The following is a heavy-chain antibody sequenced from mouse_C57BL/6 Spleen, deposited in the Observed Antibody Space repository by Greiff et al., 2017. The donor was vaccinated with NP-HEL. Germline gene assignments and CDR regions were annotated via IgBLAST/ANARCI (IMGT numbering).Heavy chain of an antibody. Sequence: EVQLQQSGPGLVKPSQSLSLTCSVTGYSITSGYYWNWIRQFPGNKLEWMGYISYDGSNNYNPSLKNRISITRDTSKNQFFLKLNSVTTEDTATYYCARDSVWDGYYFDYWGQGTTLTVSS. D-gene: IGHD2-3*01. CDR1: GYSITSGYY. J-gene: IGHJ2*01. V-gene: IGHV3-6*01. CDR2: ISYDGSN. CDR3: ARDSVWDGYYFDY.